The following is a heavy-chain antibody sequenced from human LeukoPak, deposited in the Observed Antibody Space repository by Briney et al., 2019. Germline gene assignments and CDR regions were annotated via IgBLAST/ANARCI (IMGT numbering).Heavy chain of an antibody. J-gene: IGHJ6*03. CDR1: GGSIRNSSYY. CDR3: ARGRGYFSSTICFSYYYYYYYMDV. D-gene: IGHD2-2*01. V-gene: IGHV4-39*01. Sequence: SETLSLTCAVSGGSIRNSSYYWGWIRQPPGKGLEWIGPIYYSGTAYYSPSLKSRVTISVDTAMNQFSPKLCSVSAADPAVYYCARGRGYFSSTICFSYYYYYYYMDVWGKGTTVTVSS. CDR2: IYYSGTA.